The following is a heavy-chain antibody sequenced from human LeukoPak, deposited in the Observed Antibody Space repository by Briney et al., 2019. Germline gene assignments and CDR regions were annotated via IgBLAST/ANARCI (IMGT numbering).Heavy chain of an antibody. CDR2: IYVTGST. Sequence: SETLSLTCIDPGDSIGTYYWSWIRHSPGKRLEWIGYIYVTGSTRYNPYLQSRVTISVDTSRNEFFLKMSSVPAADTAVYYCARHIGGGIEDMDVWGTGTKVTVSS. D-gene: IGHD3-16*02. CDR3: ARHIGGGIEDMDV. V-gene: IGHV4-59*08. J-gene: IGHJ6*03. CDR1: GDSIGTYY.